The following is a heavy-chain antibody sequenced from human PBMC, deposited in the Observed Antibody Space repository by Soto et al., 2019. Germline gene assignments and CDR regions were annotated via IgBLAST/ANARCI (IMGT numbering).Heavy chain of an antibody. CDR1: GFTFDDYA. V-gene: IGHV3-9*01. D-gene: IGHD6-19*01. CDR3: AKGPNIGWNYYFDY. Sequence: DVQLVESGGGLVQPGRSLRLSCAASGFTFDDYAMHWVRQAPGKGLEWVSGISWSGDSIAYGDSVRGRFTISRDNAKNSLYLQMNSLRADDTAFYYCAKGPNIGWNYYFDYWGQGTLVTVSS. J-gene: IGHJ4*02. CDR2: ISWSGDSI.